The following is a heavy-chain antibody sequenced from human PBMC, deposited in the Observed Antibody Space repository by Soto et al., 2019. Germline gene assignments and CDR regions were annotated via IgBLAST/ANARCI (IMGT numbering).Heavy chain of an antibody. D-gene: IGHD2-15*01. Sequence: EVQLLESGGGLVQPGGSLRLSCAASGFTFSSYAMSWVRQAPGKGLDWVSTISGSGGDSDYAASVKGRFTISRDNSKTSLFLQMKSLGAEDTAVYYCAKGDRVVVVAATRSWGHGTLVIVSS. CDR1: GFTFSSYA. CDR2: ISGSGGDS. CDR3: AKGDRVVVVAATRS. J-gene: IGHJ5*01. V-gene: IGHV3-23*01.